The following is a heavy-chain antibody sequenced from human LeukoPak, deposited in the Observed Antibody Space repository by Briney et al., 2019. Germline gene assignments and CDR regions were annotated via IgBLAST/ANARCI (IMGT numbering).Heavy chain of an antibody. CDR3: ARDFEERGYYLADFDY. CDR1: GFTFSYYI. D-gene: IGHD3-22*01. V-gene: IGHV3-69-1*01. CDR2: ITSSNSI. Sequence: GGSLRLSCAASGFTFSYYIMNWVRQAPGKGLEWVSSITSSNSIYHADSVQGRFTVSRDNAKNSLYLQMNSLRADDTAVYYCARDFEERGYYLADFDYWGQGTLVTVSS. J-gene: IGHJ4*02.